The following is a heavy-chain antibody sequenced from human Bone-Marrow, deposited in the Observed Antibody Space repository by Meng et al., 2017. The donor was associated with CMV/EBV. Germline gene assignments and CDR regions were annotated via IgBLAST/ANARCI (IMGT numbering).Heavy chain of an antibody. J-gene: IGHJ6*02. V-gene: IGHV1-69*05. CDR2: IIPIFGTA. CDR3: ARVYGVARYYGMDV. D-gene: IGHD3-3*01. CDR1: GGTFSSYA. Sequence: SVKVSCKASGGTFSSYAISWVRQAPGQGLEWMGGIIPIFGTANYAQKFQGRVTITTDESTSTAYMELSSLRSEDTAAYYCARVYGVARYYGMDVWGQGTTVTVSS.